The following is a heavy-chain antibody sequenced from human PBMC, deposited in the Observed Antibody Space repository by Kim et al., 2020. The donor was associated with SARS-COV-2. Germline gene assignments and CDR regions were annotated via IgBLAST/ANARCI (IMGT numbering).Heavy chain of an antibody. CDR1: GGSISSYY. CDR3: ARHKTRGLYWYKWNYGLPEIWYFDL. V-gene: IGHV4-59*08. D-gene: IGHD1-7*01. Sequence: SETLSLTCTVSGGSISSYYWSWIRQPPGKGLEWIGYIYYSGSTNYNPSLKSRVTISVDTSKNQFSLKLSSVTAADTAVYYCARHKTRGLYWYKWNYGLPEIWYFDLWGRGTLVTVSS. CDR2: IYYSGST. J-gene: IGHJ2*01.